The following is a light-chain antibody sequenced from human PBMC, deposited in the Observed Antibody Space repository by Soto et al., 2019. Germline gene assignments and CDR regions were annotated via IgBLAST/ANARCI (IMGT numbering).Light chain of an antibody. V-gene: IGKV3-11*01. CDR3: QQRSNWPPWT. CDR1: QSVSSN. Sequence: EVVMTQSPATLSVSLGDRATLSCRASQSVSSNLAWYQQKPGQGPRLLIYGASNRATGIPARFSGSGSGTDFTLTISSLEPEDFAVYYCQQRSNWPPWTFGQGTKVDIK. J-gene: IGKJ1*01. CDR2: GAS.